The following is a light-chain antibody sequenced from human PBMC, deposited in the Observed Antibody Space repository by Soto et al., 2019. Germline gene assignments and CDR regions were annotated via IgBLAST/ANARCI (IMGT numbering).Light chain of an antibody. J-gene: IGKJ1*01. V-gene: IGKV3-20*01. CDR3: HQYGISPQT. CDR2: GAS. CDR1: QSISSSY. Sequence: EIVLTQSPETLCESAVERATXSCRASQSISSSYLAWYQQKPGLAPRLLIYGASSRATGIPDRFSGSGSGTDFTLTISRLDPEDFAVYYCHQYGISPQTLGQGTK.